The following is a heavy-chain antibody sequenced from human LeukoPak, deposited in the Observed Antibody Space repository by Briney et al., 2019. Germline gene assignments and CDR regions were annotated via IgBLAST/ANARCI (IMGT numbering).Heavy chain of an antibody. V-gene: IGHV4-59*01. J-gene: IGHJ6*03. CDR1: TASLTASC. D-gene: IGHD2-2*01. CDR2: IYYSGST. Sequence: ALSLASPVSTASLTASCTGWVRHPPGEGLEWIGYIYYSGSTTYNPSLKSRVTMSVDTAKNQFSLKLRSVTAADTAFYYCARGDFCSSSSCYLRPMDVWGKGTTVTVSS. CDR3: ARGDFCSSSSCYLRPMDV.